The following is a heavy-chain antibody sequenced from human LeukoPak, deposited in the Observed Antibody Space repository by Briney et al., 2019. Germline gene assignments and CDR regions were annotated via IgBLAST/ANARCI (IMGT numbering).Heavy chain of an antibody. V-gene: IGHV4-59*12. CDR1: GDSFSYFY. J-gene: IGHJ5*02. CDR3: ARRAGLRYFDWLQSFNWSDP. Sequence: SETLSLTCTVSGDSFSYFYWSWIRQPPGKGLEWIGTIYYSGSTNYNPSLKSRVTISVDTSKNQFSLKLSSVTAADTAVYYCARRAGLRYFDWLQSFNWSDPWGQGTLVTVSS. CDR2: IYYSGST. D-gene: IGHD3-9*01.